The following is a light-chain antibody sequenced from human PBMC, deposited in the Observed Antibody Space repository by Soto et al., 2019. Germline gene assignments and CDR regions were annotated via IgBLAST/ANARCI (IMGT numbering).Light chain of an antibody. CDR1: QNIYNY. Sequence: DIPLAQSPSSLSESLVDRATIXCQASQNIYNYLNWYQYKPGKAPKLLIYKASSLESGVPSRFSGSGSGTEFTLTISSLQPDDFATYYCQQYNSYSQTFGQGTKVDIK. V-gene: IGKV1-5*03. CDR2: KAS. J-gene: IGKJ1*01. CDR3: QQYNSYSQT.